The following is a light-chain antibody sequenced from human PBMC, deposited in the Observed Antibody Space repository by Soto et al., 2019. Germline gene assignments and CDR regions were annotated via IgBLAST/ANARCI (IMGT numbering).Light chain of an antibody. CDR2: GAS. Sequence: EIVLTQSPGTLSLSPGERATLTCRASQSVTSSYLAWYQQKPGQAPRLLMYGASSRATGIPDRFSGSGSGTDFTLTISRLEPEDFAVYYCQQYGSSPVTFGPGNKVYIK. V-gene: IGKV3-20*01. CDR1: QSVTSSY. CDR3: QQYGSSPVT. J-gene: IGKJ3*01.